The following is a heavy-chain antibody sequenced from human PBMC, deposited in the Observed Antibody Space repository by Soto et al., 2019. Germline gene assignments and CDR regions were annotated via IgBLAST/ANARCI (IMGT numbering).Heavy chain of an antibody. V-gene: IGHV3-7*01. CDR2: IKQDGSEK. CDR3: ARSSNLWFGELLGYDY. J-gene: IGHJ4*02. CDR1: GFTFSSYW. D-gene: IGHD3-10*01. Sequence: GGSLRLSCAASGFTFSSYWMSWVRQAPGKGLEWVANIKQDGSEKYYVDSVKGRFTISRDNAKNSLYLQTNSLRAEDTAVYYCARSSNLWFGELLGYDYWGQGTLVTVSS.